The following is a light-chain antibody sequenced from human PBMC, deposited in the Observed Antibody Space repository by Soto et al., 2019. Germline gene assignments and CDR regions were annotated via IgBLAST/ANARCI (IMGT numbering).Light chain of an antibody. V-gene: IGKV3-15*01. Sequence: EIVLTQSPGTLSFSPGERATLSCRASQSVSSDYLAWYQQKPGQAPRLLIYGASTRATGIPARFSGSGSGTEFTLTISSLQSEDFAVYYCQQYNNWPRTFGQGTKVDI. J-gene: IGKJ1*01. CDR2: GAS. CDR3: QQYNNWPRT. CDR1: QSVSSD.